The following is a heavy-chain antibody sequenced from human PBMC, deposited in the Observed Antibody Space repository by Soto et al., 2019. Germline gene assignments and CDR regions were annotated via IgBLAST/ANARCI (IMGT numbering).Heavy chain of an antibody. J-gene: IGHJ4*02. Sequence: GSLRLSCEASGFTFSGFDMHWVRQPTGKGLEWVSSIGTAGDTYYAVSVKGRFTISRDNAKNSLSLQMNSLRAGDMAVYFCAKSQEIGTHFFDSWRQGTQVTVSS. V-gene: IGHV3-13*01. CDR3: AKSQEIGTHFFDS. D-gene: IGHD6-13*01. CDR1: GFTFSGFD. CDR2: IGTAGDT.